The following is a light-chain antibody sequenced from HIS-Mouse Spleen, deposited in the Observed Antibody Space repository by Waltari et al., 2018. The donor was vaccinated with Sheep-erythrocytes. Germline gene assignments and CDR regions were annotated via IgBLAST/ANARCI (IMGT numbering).Light chain of an antibody. CDR1: SSDVGGYNY. V-gene: IGLV2-11*01. CDR2: DVS. CDR3: CSYAGSYNHV. Sequence: QSALTQPRSVSGSPGQSVTISCTGTSSDVGGYNYVSWYQQHPGKATKLMIYDVSKRPSGVPDRCSGSKSGNTASLTISGLQAEDEADYYCCSYAGSYNHVFATGTKVTVL. J-gene: IGLJ1*01.